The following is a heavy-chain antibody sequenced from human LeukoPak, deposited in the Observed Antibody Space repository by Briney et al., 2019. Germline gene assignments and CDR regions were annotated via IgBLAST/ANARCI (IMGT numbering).Heavy chain of an antibody. D-gene: IGHD3-9*01. J-gene: IGHJ4*02. CDR1: GFSLSTSGVG. CDR2: IYWDDDK. Sequence: SGPTLVKPTQTLTLTCTFSGFSLSTSGVGVGWIRRPPGKALEWLALIYWDDDKRYSPSLKSRLTITKDTSKNQVVLTMTNMDPVDTATYYCAHRYYDILTGYSRGYFDYWGQGTLVTVSS. CDR3: AHRYYDILTGYSRGYFDY. V-gene: IGHV2-5*02.